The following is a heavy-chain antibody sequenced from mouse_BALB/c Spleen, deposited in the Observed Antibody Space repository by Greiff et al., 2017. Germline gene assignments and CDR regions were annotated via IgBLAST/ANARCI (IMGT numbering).Heavy chain of an antibody. Sequence: VKLMESGPELVKPGASVKIYCKASGYAFSSSWMNWVKQRPGQGLEWIGRIYPGDGDTNYNGKFKGKATLTADKSSSTAYMQLSSLTSVDSAVYFCARGGGGYYAMDYWGQGTSVTVSS. J-gene: IGHJ4*01. V-gene: IGHV1-82*01. CDR1: GYAFSSSW. CDR2: IYPGDGDT. CDR3: ARGGGGYYAMDY.